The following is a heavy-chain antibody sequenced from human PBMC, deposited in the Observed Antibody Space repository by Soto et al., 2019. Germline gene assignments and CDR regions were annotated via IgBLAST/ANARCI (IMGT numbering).Heavy chain of an antibody. CDR3: ARAQRDSSGYIDY. D-gene: IGHD3-22*01. CDR2: ISSSSSYI. J-gene: IGHJ4*02. Sequence: EVQLVESGGGLVKPGGSLRLSCAASGFTFSSYSMNWVRQAPGKGLEWVSSISSSSSYIYYADSVKGRFTISRDNAKNSLYLQMNSLRAEDTAVYYCARAQRDSSGYIDYWGQGTLVTVSS. V-gene: IGHV3-21*01. CDR1: GFTFSSYS.